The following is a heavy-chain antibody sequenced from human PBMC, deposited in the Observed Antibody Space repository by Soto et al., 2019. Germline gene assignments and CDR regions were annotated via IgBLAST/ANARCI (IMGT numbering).Heavy chain of an antibody. CDR3: ARTEKLELRGYYGMDV. D-gene: IGHD1-7*01. Sequence: GASVKVSCKASGYTFTGYYMHWVRQAPGQGLEWMGWINPNSGGTNYAQKFQGWVTMTRDTSISTAYMELRSLRSDDTAVYYCARTEKLELRGYYGMDVWGQGTTVTVSS. CDR1: GYTFTGYY. V-gene: IGHV1-2*04. J-gene: IGHJ6*02. CDR2: INPNSGGT.